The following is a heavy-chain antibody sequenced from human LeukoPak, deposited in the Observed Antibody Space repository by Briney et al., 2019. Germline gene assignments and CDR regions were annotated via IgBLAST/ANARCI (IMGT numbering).Heavy chain of an antibody. J-gene: IGHJ4*02. CDR3: ARAADIVVVVAYYFDY. Sequence: PSETLSLTCTVAGGSINSRSYHWGWIRQPPGKGLEWIASIFYTGSAYTNQSLKSRVTISVDTSKNQFSLKLSSVSAADTAVYYCARAADIVVVVAYYFDYWGQGTLVTVSS. D-gene: IGHD2-15*01. CDR1: GGSINSRSYH. V-gene: IGHV4-39*07. CDR2: IFYTGSA.